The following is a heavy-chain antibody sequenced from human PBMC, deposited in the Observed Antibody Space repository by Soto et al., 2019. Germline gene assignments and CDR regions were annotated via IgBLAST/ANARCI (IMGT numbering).Heavy chain of an antibody. Sequence: GGSLRLSCAASGFTVSSNYMSWVRQAPGKGLEWVSVIYSGGSTYYADSVKGRFTISRDNSKNTLYLQMNSLRAEDTVVYYCARDAVVFPNSVYGMDGWDQGTTVTVSS. CDR1: GFTVSSNY. D-gene: IGHD3-16*01. CDR2: IYSGGST. CDR3: ARDAVVFPNSVYGMDG. V-gene: IGHV3-53*01. J-gene: IGHJ6*02.